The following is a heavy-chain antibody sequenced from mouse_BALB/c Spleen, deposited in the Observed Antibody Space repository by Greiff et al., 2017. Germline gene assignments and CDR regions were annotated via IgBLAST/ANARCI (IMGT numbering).Heavy chain of an antibody. J-gene: IGHJ4*01. Sequence: EVKLVESGPGLVTPSQSLSLTCSVTGYSITSCYFWNWIRQSPGNQLEWMGYISYDGSNNYTPSLKNRISITRDTSMNHFFLKLNSVTTEDTATYYCASSMAYYGDDAMDYGGQGTAVTVSS. CDR1: GYSITSCYF. CDR2: ISYDGSN. V-gene: IGHV3-6*02. CDR3: ASSMAYYGDDAMDY. D-gene: IGHD2-13*01.